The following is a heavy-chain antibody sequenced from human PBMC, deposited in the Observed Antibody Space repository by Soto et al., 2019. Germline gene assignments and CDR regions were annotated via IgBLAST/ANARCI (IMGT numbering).Heavy chain of an antibody. CDR2: IVVGSGNT. CDR1: GFTFTSSA. V-gene: IGHV1-58*01. D-gene: IGHD4-4*01. J-gene: IGHJ4*02. Sequence: SVKVSCKASGFTFTSSAVQWVRQARGQRLEWIGWIVVGSGNTNYAQKFQERVTITRDMSTSTAYMELSSLRSEDTAVYYCAANEGRWLQYGYDYWGQGTMVTVYS. CDR3: AANEGRWLQYGYDY.